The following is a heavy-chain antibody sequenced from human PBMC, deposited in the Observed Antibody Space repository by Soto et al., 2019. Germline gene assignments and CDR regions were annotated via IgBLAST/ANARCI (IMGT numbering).Heavy chain of an antibody. Sequence: GASVKVSCKASGYRFTDNYIHWVRQAPGQGLEWMGWIDPKSGGTNYAQNLQGRVTMTRDTSITTIYMEVKRLISDDTAVYYCARGVGSSWYDVWGPGTLVTVSS. D-gene: IGHD6-13*01. CDR2: IDPKSGGT. CDR1: GYRFTDNY. V-gene: IGHV1-2*02. CDR3: ARGVGSSWYDV. J-gene: IGHJ4*02.